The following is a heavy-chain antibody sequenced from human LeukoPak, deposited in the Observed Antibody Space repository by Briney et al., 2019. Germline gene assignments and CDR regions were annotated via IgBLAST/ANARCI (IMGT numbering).Heavy chain of an antibody. CDR1: GFTITNNW. Sequence: GGSLRLSCTVSGFTITNNWMYWVRQAPGRGLVWVSRIKMDERSAVYADSVKGRFIISRDNAKNTVYLQMNSLRADDTAVYYRATVFKGSSLQDYWGQGTQVTVSS. CDR2: IKMDERSA. D-gene: IGHD3-10*01. J-gene: IGHJ4*02. CDR3: ATVFKGSSLQDY. V-gene: IGHV3-74*03.